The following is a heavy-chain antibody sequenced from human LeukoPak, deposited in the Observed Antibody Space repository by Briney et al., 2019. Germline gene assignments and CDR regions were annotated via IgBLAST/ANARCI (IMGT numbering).Heavy chain of an antibody. D-gene: IGHD3-16*01. V-gene: IGHV3-7*01. CDR2: IKQDGSEI. CDR1: GFTFSRFR. CDR3: ASSWGSAIDF. Sequence: GGSLRLSCAASGFTFSRFRMSWVRQSPEKGLEWVANIKQDGSEIDYVDSVKGRFTVSTDIAKNSLYPQMNSLRAEDTAVYYCASSWGSAIDFWGQGTLVTVSS. J-gene: IGHJ4*02.